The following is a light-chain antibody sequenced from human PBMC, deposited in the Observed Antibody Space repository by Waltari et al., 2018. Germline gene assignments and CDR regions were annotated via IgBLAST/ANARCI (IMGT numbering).Light chain of an antibody. Sequence: SYVLTQPPSVSVAPGKTAILSCAGDNIGRKTGHWYQQKPGQAPVLVIYYDSDRPSGIPERFSGSNSANMATLTIIRVEAGDEADYWCQVWDSSTDHVVFGGGTKLTVL. CDR1: NIGRKT. CDR3: QVWDSSTDHVV. CDR2: YDS. J-gene: IGLJ3*02. V-gene: IGLV3-21*04.